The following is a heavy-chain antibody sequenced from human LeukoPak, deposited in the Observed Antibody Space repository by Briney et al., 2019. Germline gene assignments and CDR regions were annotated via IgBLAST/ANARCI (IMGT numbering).Heavy chain of an antibody. Sequence: SETLSLTCAVYGGSFSGYYWSWIRQPPGKGLEWIGEINHSGSTNYNPSLKSRVTISVDTSKNQFSLKLSSVTAADTAVYYCARGHIVVVPVHYMDVWGKGTTVTVSS. CDR2: INHSGST. J-gene: IGHJ6*03. CDR1: GGSFSGYY. D-gene: IGHD2-2*01. CDR3: ARGHIVVVPVHYMDV. V-gene: IGHV4-34*01.